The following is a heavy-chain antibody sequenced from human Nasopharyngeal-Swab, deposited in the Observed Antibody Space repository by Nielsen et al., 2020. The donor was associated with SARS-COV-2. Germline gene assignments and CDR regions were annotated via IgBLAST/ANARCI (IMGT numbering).Heavy chain of an antibody. CDR2: ISSSSSTI. J-gene: IGHJ4*02. CDR3: AKGSIFGWFDY. V-gene: IGHV3-48*01. CDR1: GFTFSSYS. D-gene: IGHD3-3*01. Sequence: GESLKISCAASGFTFSSYSMNWVRQAPGKGLEWVSYISSSSSTIYYADSVKGRFTISRDNAKNTLYLQMNSLRAEDTAVCYCAKGSIFGWFDYWGQGTLVTVSS.